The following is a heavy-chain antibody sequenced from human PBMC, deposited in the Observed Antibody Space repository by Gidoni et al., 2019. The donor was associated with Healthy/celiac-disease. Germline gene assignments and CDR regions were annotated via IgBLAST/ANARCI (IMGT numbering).Heavy chain of an antibody. Sequence: QVQLQESGAGLVKPSETLSLTCTVYGGSISSYSWSWTRQPPGKGLGWIGYIYYSGSPNYTPSLKSLTTISVDPSKTLFSLKLSSLPAAAPSVYSFARGVGATSYWFDPWGQGTLVTVSS. CDR2: IYYSGSP. V-gene: IGHV4-59*01. CDR3: ARGVGATSYWFDP. D-gene: IGHD1-26*01. J-gene: IGHJ5*02. CDR1: GGSISSYS.